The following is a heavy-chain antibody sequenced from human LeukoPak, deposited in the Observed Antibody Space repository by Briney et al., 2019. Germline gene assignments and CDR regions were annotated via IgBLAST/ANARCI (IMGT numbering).Heavy chain of an antibody. CDR3: ARERMVRGIIRGYDI. J-gene: IGHJ3*02. CDR1: GVSISDHY. D-gene: IGHD3-10*01. Sequence: PSETLSLTCTVSGVSISDHYWSWLRQPPGKGLEWIGYVYYAGSTNYNPSLKSRVTISVEPSKNQFSLKLISVTAADTAVYYCARERMVRGIIRGYDIWGQGTMVTVSS. V-gene: IGHV4-59*11. CDR2: VYYAGST.